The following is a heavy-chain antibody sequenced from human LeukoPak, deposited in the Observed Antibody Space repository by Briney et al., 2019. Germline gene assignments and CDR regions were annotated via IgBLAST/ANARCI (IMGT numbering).Heavy chain of an antibody. CDR3: AKSAYYYGSGSYWASHFDY. CDR1: GFTFSSYG. D-gene: IGHD3-10*01. J-gene: IGHJ4*02. CDR2: LSGSGGST. Sequence: GGSLRLSCAASGFTFSSYGMSWVRQAPGKGLEWVSSLSGSGGSTYYADSVEGRFTISRDNSKNTLYLQMNSLRAEDTAVYYCAKSAYYYGSGSYWASHFDYWGQGTLVTVSS. V-gene: IGHV3-23*01.